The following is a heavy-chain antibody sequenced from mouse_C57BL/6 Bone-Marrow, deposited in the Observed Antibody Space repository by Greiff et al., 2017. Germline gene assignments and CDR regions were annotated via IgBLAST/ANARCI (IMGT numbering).Heavy chain of an antibody. CDR2: IHPNSGST. CDR3: ARSPLFYGNYGYARDY. D-gene: IGHD2-1*01. Sequence: QVQLQQPGAELVQPGASVKLSCKASGYTFTSYWMNWVKQRPGQGLEWIGMIHPNSGSTNYNEKFKSKATLTVDNSSSTAYMQLSSLTSEDSAVYYGARSPLFYGNYGYARDYWGQGTSVTVSS. V-gene: IGHV1-64*01. J-gene: IGHJ4*01. CDR1: GYTFTSYW.